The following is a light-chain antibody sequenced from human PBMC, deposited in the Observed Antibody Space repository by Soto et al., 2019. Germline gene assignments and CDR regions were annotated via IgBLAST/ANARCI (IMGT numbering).Light chain of an antibody. J-gene: IGKJ5*01. CDR1: QSVGSD. V-gene: IGKV3-15*01. CDR3: QQYKNLPPIP. CDR2: GAS. Sequence: ETVMTQSLATLSVTPGERATLSCRVSQSVGSDLAWYQQKPGQAPRLLIYGASTRATGIPARFSDSASGTEFTLTISGLQSEDFAVYYCQQYKNLPPIPFGQGTRLEIK.